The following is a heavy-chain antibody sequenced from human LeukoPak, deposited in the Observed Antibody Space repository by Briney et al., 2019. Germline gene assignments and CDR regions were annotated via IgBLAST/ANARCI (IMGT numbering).Heavy chain of an antibody. CDR3: AKDQGGSYPRYYFDY. Sequence: GGSLRLSCAASGFRFSIYAMSWVRQAPGKGLEWVSLISDNGDTTYYADSVKGRFTISRDNSKNTLYLQMNSLRAEDTAVYYCAKDQGGSYPRYYFDYWGQGTLVTVSS. J-gene: IGHJ4*02. CDR2: ISDNGDTT. V-gene: IGHV3-23*01. CDR1: GFRFSIYA. D-gene: IGHD1-26*01.